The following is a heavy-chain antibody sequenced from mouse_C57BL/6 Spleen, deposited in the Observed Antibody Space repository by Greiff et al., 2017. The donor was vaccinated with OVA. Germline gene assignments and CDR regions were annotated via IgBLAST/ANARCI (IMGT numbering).Heavy chain of an antibody. CDR3: ARRRYGSSYWYFDV. Sequence: EVQLMESGGGLVKPGGSLKLSCAASGFTFSDYGMHWVRQAPEKGLEWVAYISSGSSTIYYADTVKGRFTISRDNAKNTLFLQMTSLRSEDTAMYYGARRRYGSSYWYFDVWGTGTTVTVSS. J-gene: IGHJ1*03. CDR2: ISSGSSTI. D-gene: IGHD1-1*01. CDR1: GFTFSDYG. V-gene: IGHV5-17*01.